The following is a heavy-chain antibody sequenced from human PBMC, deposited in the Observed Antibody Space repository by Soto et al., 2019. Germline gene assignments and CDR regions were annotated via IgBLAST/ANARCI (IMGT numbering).Heavy chain of an antibody. V-gene: IGHV1-2*04. J-gene: IGHJ6*02. CDR2: INPNSGGT. CDR3: ARGYCSSTNPIGCGMDV. CDR1: GYTFTGYY. D-gene: IGHD2-2*01. Sequence: ASVKVSCKASGYTFTGYYMHWVRQAPGQGLEWMGWINPNSGGTNYAQKFQGWVTMTRDTSISTAYMELSRLRSDDTAVYYCARGYCSSTNPIGCGMDVWGQGTTVTVSS.